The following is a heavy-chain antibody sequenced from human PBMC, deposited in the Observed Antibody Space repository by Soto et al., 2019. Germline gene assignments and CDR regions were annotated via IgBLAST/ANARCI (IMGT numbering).Heavy chain of an antibody. D-gene: IGHD1-1*01. CDR3: ARRAVRWNERGWFDH. CDR2: INAYNGNA. J-gene: IGHJ5*02. V-gene: IGHV1-18*01. CDR1: GYIFSDYA. Sequence: QVQLVQSGAEVKKPGASVNVSCKASGYIFSDYAITWVRQAPGQGLEWMGWINAYNGNANYAQNIQGRFTLTTDTSTSTAYLELRSLRSDDTAVYYCARRAVRWNERGWFDHWGQGTLVTVSS.